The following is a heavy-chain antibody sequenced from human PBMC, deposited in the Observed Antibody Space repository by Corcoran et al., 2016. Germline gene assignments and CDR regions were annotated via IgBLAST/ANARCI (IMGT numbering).Heavy chain of an antibody. V-gene: IGHV1-69*06. J-gene: IGHJ4*02. CDR3: ASEPYGQQLVLTDY. CDR1: GGTFSSYA. D-gene: IGHD6-13*01. Sequence: QVQLVQSGAEVQKPGSSVQVSCKASGGTFSSYAISWVRQDPGQGLEWMGGIIPIFGTANYAQKFQGRVTITADKSTSTAYMELSSLRSEDTAVYYCASEPYGQQLVLTDYWGQGTLVTVSS. CDR2: IIPIFGTA.